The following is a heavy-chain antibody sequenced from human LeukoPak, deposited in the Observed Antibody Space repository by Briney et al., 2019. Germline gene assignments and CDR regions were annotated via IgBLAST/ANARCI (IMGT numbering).Heavy chain of an antibody. CDR2: IYHSGST. Sequence: SETLSLTCTVSGGSISSGGYYWSWIRQPPGKGLEWIGYIYHSGSTYYNPSLKSRVTISVDRSKNQFSLKLSSVTAADTAVYYCAREGLSYCGGDCYPAAFDYWGQGTLVTVSS. J-gene: IGHJ4*02. D-gene: IGHD2-21*01. V-gene: IGHV4-30-2*01. CDR1: GGSISSGGYY. CDR3: AREGLSYCGGDCYPAAFDY.